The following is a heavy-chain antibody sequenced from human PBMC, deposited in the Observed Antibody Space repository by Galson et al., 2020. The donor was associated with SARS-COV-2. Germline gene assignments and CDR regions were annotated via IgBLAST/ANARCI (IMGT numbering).Heavy chain of an antibody. V-gene: IGHV4-4*02. CDR3: ARVPIVGAPVGMDV. CDR1: GGSISSSNW. J-gene: IGHJ6*02. Sequence: SETLSLTCAVSGGSISSSNWWSWVRQPPGKGLEWIGEIYHSGSTNYNPSLKSRVTISVDTSKNQFSLKLSSVTAADTAVYYCARVPIVGAPVGMDVWGQGTTVTVSS. CDR2: IYHSGST. D-gene: IGHD1-26*01.